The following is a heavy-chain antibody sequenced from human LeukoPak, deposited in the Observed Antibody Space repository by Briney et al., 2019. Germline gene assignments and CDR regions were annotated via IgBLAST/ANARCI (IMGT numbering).Heavy chain of an antibody. CDR3: ASPVVPTAVTPYYYYYGMDV. J-gene: IGHJ6*02. V-gene: IGHV1-46*01. CDR2: INPSGGST. Sequence: EASVKVSCKASGYTFTGYYMHWVRQAPGQGLEWMGWINPSGGSTTYAQNFQGRVTMTRDTSTNTVYMELSSLRSEDTAVYYCASPVVPTAVTPYYYYYGMDVWGQGTTVTVSS. CDR1: GYTFTGYY. D-gene: IGHD2-2*01.